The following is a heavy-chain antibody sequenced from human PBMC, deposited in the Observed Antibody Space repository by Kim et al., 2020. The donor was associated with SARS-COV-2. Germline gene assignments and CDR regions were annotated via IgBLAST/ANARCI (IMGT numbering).Heavy chain of an antibody. V-gene: IGHV1-2*02. Sequence: ASVKVSCKASGYTFTGYYMHWVRQAPGQGLEWVGWVNPKNGATNYAQNFQGRVTMTRDTSITTAYMDLSRLTSDDTAVYYCARGNGDHAEYFHHWGQGAPLTVSS. J-gene: IGHJ1*01. CDR3: ARGNGDHAEYFHH. CDR1: GYTFTGYY. D-gene: IGHD4-17*01. CDR2: VNPKNGAT.